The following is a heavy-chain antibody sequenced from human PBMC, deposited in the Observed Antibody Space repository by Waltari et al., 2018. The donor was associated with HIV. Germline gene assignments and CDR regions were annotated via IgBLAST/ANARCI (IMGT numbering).Heavy chain of an antibody. CDR2: VYYNETI. CDR3: ARGQNSGSDKYYFDY. CDR1: GGSINGYY. J-gene: IGHJ4*02. Sequence: QVQLKESGPRLVKPSETLSLTCTVYGGSINGYYWNWIRQSPAKRLHWIGYVYYNETINSKPSRKRRVTIPIDTSKTQFSLKLSSVTAADTAFYFCARGQNSGSDKYYFDYWGQGTLVTVSS. D-gene: IGHD3-10*01. V-gene: IGHV4-59*01.